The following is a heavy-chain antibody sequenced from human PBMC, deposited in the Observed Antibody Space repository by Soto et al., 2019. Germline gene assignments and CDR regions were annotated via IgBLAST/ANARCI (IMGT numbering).Heavy chain of an antibody. Sequence: PGGSLRLSCAASGLTFSTYAMSWVRQAPGKGLEWVSAISGSGGNSTFYGDSVKGRFTISRDNSKNTLYLQMNSLGAEDTAVYYCAKGGGSCCFDNWGQGTLVTVSS. CDR3: AKGGGSCCFDN. J-gene: IGHJ4*02. D-gene: IGHD2-15*01. CDR2: ISGSGGNST. V-gene: IGHV3-23*01. CDR1: GLTFSTYA.